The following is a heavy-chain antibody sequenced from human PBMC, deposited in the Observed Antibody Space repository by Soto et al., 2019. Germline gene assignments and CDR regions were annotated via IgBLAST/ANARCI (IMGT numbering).Heavy chain of an antibody. CDR2: INAGNGNT. D-gene: IGHD3-22*01. V-gene: IGHV1-3*01. CDR3: ARDHYYDSSGYSPGY. CDR1: GYTFTSYA. Sequence: ASVKVSCKASGYTFTSYAMHWVRQAPGQRLEWMGWINAGNGNTKYSQKFQGRVTITRDTSASTAYMELSSLRSEDTAVYYCARDHYYDSSGYSPGYWGQGTLVTVSS. J-gene: IGHJ4*02.